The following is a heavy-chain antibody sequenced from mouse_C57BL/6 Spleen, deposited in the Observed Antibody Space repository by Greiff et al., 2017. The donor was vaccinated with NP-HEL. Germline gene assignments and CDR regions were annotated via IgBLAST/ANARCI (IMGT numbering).Heavy chain of an antibody. D-gene: IGHD1-1*01. Sequence: VQLQQSGPVLVKPGASVKMSCKASGYTFTDYYMNWVKQSHGKSLEWIGVINPYNGGPSYNQQFKGKATLTVDKSSSTAYMELNSLTSEDSAVDYCARSGTTVSYAMDYWGQGTSVTVSS. V-gene: IGHV1-19*01. CDR1: GYTFTDYY. J-gene: IGHJ4*01. CDR3: ARSGTTVSYAMDY. CDR2: INPYNGGP.